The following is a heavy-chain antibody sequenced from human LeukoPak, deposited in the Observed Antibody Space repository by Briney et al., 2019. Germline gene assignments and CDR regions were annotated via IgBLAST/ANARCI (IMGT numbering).Heavy chain of an antibody. Sequence: PSETLSLTCTVSGYSISSGYYWGWIRQPPGQGLEWIGSIYYSGSTYYNPSLKSRVTISVDTSKNQFSLKLSSVTAADTAVYYCARQRRITMIVVVTGVDWFDPWGQGTLVTVSS. V-gene: IGHV4-38-2*02. CDR1: GYSISSGYY. D-gene: IGHD3-22*01. CDR3: ARQRRITMIVVVTGVDWFDP. J-gene: IGHJ5*02. CDR2: IYYSGST.